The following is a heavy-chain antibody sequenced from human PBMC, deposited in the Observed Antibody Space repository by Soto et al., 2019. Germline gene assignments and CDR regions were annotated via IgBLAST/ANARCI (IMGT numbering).Heavy chain of an antibody. V-gene: IGHV3-48*01. CDR3: ASLPRITMVRGVIAYYYYMDV. D-gene: IGHD3-10*01. CDR2: ISSSSSTI. Sequence: EVQLVESGGGLVQPGGSLRLSCAASGFTFSSYSMNWVRQAPGKGLEWVSYISSSSSTIYYADSVKGRFTTSRDNAKNSLYLQMNSLRAEDTAVYYCASLPRITMVRGVIAYYYYMDVWGKGTTVTVSS. CDR1: GFTFSSYS. J-gene: IGHJ6*03.